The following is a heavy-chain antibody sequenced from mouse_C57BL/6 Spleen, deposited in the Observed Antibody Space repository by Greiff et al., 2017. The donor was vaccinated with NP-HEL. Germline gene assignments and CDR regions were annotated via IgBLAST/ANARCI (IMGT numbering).Heavy chain of an antibody. V-gene: IGHV1-54*01. J-gene: IGHJ2*01. CDR2: INPGSGGT. Sequence: VKLMESGAELVRPGTSVKVSCKASGYAFTNYLIEWVKQRPGQGLEWIGVINPGSGGTNYNEKFKGKATLTADKSSSTAYMQLSSLTSEDSAVYFCARSGTTVVDDYWGQGTTLTVSS. D-gene: IGHD1-1*01. CDR3: ARSGTTVVDDY. CDR1: GYAFTNYL.